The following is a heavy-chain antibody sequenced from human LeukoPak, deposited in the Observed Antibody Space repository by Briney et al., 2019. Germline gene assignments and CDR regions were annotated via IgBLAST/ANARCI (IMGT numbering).Heavy chain of an antibody. J-gene: IGHJ6*02. CDR3: AREISGYLYYYYYGMDV. CDR2: IWYDGSNK. V-gene: IGHV3-33*01. D-gene: IGHD3-22*01. Sequence: TGGSLRLSCAASGFTFSSYGMHWVRQAPGKGLEWVAVIWYDGSNKYYADSVKGRFTISRDNSKNTLYLQMNSLRAEDTAVYYCAREISGYLYYYYYGMDVWGQGTTVTVSS. CDR1: GFTFSSYG.